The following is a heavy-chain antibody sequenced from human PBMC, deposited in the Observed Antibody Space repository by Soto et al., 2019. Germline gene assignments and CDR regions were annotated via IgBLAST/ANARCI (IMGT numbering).Heavy chain of an antibody. D-gene: IGHD2-2*01. CDR1: GRTFSSYA. Sequence: ASVKVSCKASGRTFSSYAISWVRQAPGQGLEWMGGIIPIFGTANYAQKFQGRVTITADESTSTAYMELSSLRSEDTAVYYCARPSSTSDDYYYGMDVWGQGTTVTVSS. CDR3: ARPSSTSDDYYYGMDV. V-gene: IGHV1-69*01. J-gene: IGHJ6*02. CDR2: IIPIFGTA.